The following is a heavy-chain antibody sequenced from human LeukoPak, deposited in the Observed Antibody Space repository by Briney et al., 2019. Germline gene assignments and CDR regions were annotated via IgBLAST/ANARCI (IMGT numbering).Heavy chain of an antibody. D-gene: IGHD2-2*02. J-gene: IGHJ4*02. Sequence: ASVKVSCKASGYTFTSYGISWVRQAPGQGLEWMGWISAYNGNTNYAQKLQGRVTMTTDTSTSTAYMELRSLRSDDTAVYYCARDASEDSVVPAAIGNYWGQGTLVTVSS. CDR2: ISAYNGNT. CDR1: GYTFTSYG. CDR3: ARDASEDSVVPAAIGNY. V-gene: IGHV1-18*01.